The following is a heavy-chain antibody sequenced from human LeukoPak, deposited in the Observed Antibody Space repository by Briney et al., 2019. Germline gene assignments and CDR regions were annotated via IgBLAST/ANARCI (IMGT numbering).Heavy chain of an antibody. V-gene: IGHV3-33*01. CDR2: IWYDGSNK. Sequence: PGGSLRLSCAASGFTFSSYGMHWVRQAPGKGLEWVAVIWYDGSNKYYADSVKGRFTISRDNSKNTLYLQMNSLRAEDTAVYSCARRSGYSGYEFDYGGKGTLVTAPS. CDR1: GFTFSSYG. CDR3: ARRSGYSGYEFDY. D-gene: IGHD5-12*01. J-gene: IGHJ4*02.